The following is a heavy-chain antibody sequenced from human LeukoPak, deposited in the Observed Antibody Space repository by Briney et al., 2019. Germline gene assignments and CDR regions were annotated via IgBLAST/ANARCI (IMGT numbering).Heavy chain of an antibody. CDR2: IYSGGST. CDR1: GFTVSSNY. D-gene: IGHD3-10*01. CDR3: ARDRRFGGPYGSEYGMDV. V-gene: IGHV3-66*01. Sequence: GGSLRLSCAASGFTVSSNYMSWVRQAPGKGLEWVSVIYSGGSTYYADSVKGRFTISRDNSKNTLYLQMNSLRAEDTAVYYCARDRRFGGPYGSEYGMDVWGQGTTVTVSS. J-gene: IGHJ6*02.